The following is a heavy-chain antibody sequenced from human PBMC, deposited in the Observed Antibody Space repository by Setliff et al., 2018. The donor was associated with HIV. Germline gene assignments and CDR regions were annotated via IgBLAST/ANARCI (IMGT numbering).Heavy chain of an antibody. D-gene: IGHD5-12*01. CDR1: GFPFNNVW. CDR3: AKDSSKIVATINGGYFDS. CDR2: ISGSGSYT. Sequence: PGGSLRLSCAASGFPFNNVWMTWVRQGPGEGLEWVSAISGSGSYTYYAGSVKGRFTISRDNSKNTLYLQMNSLRAEDTALYYCAKDSSKIVATINGGYFDSWGQGALVTVSS. J-gene: IGHJ4*02. V-gene: IGHV3-23*01.